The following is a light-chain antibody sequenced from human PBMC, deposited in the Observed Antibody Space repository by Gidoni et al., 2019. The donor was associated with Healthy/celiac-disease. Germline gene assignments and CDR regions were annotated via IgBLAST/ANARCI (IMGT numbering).Light chain of an antibody. J-gene: IGLJ2*01. CDR3: QAWDSSTAV. CDR2: QDS. CDR1: KLWDKY. Sequence: SSELTQPPSVSVSPGQTASITCSGDKLWDKYACWYQQKPGQSPVLVIYQDSKRPSGIPERFSGSNSGNTATLTISGTQAMDEADYYCQAWDSSTAVFGGGTKLTVL. V-gene: IGLV3-1*01.